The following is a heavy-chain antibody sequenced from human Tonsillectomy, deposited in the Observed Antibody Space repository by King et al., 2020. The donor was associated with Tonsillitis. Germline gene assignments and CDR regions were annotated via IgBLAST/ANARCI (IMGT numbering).Heavy chain of an antibody. V-gene: IGHV3-23*04. CDR1: GFTFSSYA. J-gene: IGHJ6*03. CDR3: AKGTSVTTNYYYYMGV. CDR2: ISGSGGST. Sequence: VQLVESGGGLVQPGGSLRLSCAASGFTFSSYAMSWVRQAPGKGLEWVSAISGSGGSTDYADSVKGRFTISRDNSKNTLYLQMNSLRAEDTAVYYCAKGTSVTTNYYYYMGVWGKGTPVTVSS. D-gene: IGHD4-17*01.